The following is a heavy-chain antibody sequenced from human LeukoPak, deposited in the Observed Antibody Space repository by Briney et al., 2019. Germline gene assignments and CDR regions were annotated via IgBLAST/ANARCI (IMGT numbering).Heavy chain of an antibody. CDR1: GGPISSYQ. V-gene: IGHV4-59*08. D-gene: IGHD4-17*01. CDR3: ARRTTVTPNWFDP. J-gene: IGHJ5*02. Sequence: PSETLSLTCTVSGGPISSYQWSWIRQPPGKGLEWMAYVYYTGSTNYNPSLKSRVTISLDTSKNQFSLELRSVTAADTAVYYCARRTTVTPNWFDPWGQGTLVTVSS. CDR2: VYYTGST.